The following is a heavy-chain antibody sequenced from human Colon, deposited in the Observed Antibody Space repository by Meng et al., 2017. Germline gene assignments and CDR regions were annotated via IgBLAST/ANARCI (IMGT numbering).Heavy chain of an antibody. CDR3: ATIRGFLYGYSDD. Sequence: QVQLVQSGPEVKKPGASVKVSCKASGYTFTAYDISWVRQATGQGPEWLGWVTPKSGSTVYAPKFQGRVTMTRNTSISTAYLELTNLRSEDTAMYYCATIRGFLYGYSDDWGQGTLVTVSS. CDR2: VTPKSGST. V-gene: IGHV1-8*02. J-gene: IGHJ4*02. CDR1: GYTFTAYD. D-gene: IGHD3-10*01.